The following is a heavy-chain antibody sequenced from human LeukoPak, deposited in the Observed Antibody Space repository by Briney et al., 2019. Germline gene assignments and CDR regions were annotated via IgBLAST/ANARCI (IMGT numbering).Heavy chain of an antibody. V-gene: IGHV3-21*01. Sequence: GGSRRLSCAASGFTFSSYSMNWVRQAPGKGLEWVSCIRSSSSYIYYADAVKRRFTISRDNAKNSLYLQINSLRAEDTAVYYCARDVGIPVPDVDYWGQGTLVTVSS. CDR1: GFTFSSYS. CDR2: IRSSSSYI. CDR3: ARDVGIPVPDVDY. J-gene: IGHJ4*02. D-gene: IGHD6-19*01.